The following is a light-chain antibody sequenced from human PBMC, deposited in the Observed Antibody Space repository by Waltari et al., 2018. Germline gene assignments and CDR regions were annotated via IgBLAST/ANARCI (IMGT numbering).Light chain of an antibody. CDR3: ATWDDRLSDYV. CDR2: RNN. J-gene: IGLJ1*01. Sequence: QSVLTQPPSASGTPGQRVIISWSGSRSNIGSHYGYWYQQLLGTAPKLLIYRNNQRPSGVPDRFSGSKSGTSSSLAISGLRSEDEADYYCATWDDRLSDYVFGTGTKVTAL. V-gene: IGLV1-47*01. CDR1: RSNIGSHY.